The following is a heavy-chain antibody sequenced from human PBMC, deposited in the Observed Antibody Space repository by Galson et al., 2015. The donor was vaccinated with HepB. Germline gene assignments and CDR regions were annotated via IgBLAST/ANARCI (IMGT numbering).Heavy chain of an antibody. CDR2: IYPGDSDT. CDR3: ARSSIAARRLYYYYYYGMDV. CDR1: GYSFTSYW. D-gene: IGHD6-6*01. V-gene: IGHV5-51*01. Sequence: QSGAEVKKPGESLKISCKGSGYSFTSYWIGWVRQMPGKGLEWMGIIYPGDSDTRYSPSFQGQVTISADKSISTAYLQWSSLKASDTAMYYCARSSIAARRLYYYYYYGMDVWGQGTTVTVSS. J-gene: IGHJ6*02.